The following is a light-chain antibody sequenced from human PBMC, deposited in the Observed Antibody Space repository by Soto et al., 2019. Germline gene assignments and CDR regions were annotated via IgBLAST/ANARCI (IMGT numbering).Light chain of an antibody. V-gene: IGLV2-14*01. CDR1: SSDVGRYNY. CDR3: TSYTSISTTV. J-gene: IGLJ1*01. CDR2: EVS. Sequence: QSALTQPASVSGSPGQSITVSCTGTSSDVGRYNYVSWYQQHPGKAPKLMIYEVSNRPSGVSNRFSGSKSVNTASLTISGLQAEDEADYYCTSYTSISTTVFGTGTQLTVL.